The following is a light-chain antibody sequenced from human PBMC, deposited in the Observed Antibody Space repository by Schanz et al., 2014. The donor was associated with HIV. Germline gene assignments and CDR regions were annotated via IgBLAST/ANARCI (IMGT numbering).Light chain of an antibody. CDR2: SNS. Sequence: QSVLTQPPSASGTPGQRVTISCSGSSSNPRINTVNWHQQFPGTAPKLLIYSNSRRPSGVPDRFSGSKSGTSASLAISGLRSDDEAEFYCAAWDDSLSGWVFGGGTKLTVL. CDR3: AAWDDSLSGWV. V-gene: IGLV1-44*01. J-gene: IGLJ3*02. CDR1: SSNPRINT.